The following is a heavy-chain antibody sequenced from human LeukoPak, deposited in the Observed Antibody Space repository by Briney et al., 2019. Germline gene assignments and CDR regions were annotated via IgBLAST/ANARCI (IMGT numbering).Heavy chain of an antibody. CDR2: ISSSSSYI. D-gene: IGHD5-18*01. J-gene: IGHJ4*02. CDR3: ARARGSWNSYGLSPGIDY. Sequence: GGSLRLSCAASGFTFSSYSMNWVRQAPGKVLEWDSSISSSSSYIYYADSVKGRFTISRDNAKNSLYLQMNSLRAEDTAVYYCARARGSWNSYGLSPGIDYWGQGTLVTVSS. CDR1: GFTFSSYS. V-gene: IGHV3-21*01.